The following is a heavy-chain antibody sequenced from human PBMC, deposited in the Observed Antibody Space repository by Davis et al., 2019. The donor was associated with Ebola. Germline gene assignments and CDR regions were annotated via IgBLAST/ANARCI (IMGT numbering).Heavy chain of an antibody. CDR3: ARDRSITIFGVVNRPAFDY. CDR2: INPSGGST. V-gene: IGHV1-46*01. D-gene: IGHD3-3*01. CDR1: GYTFTSYY. Sequence: ASVKVSCKASGYTFTSYYMHWVRQAPGQGLEWMGIINPSGGSTSYAQKFQGRVTMTRDTSTSTVYMELRSLRSDDTAVYYCARDRSITIFGVVNRPAFDYWGQGTLVTVSS. J-gene: IGHJ4*02.